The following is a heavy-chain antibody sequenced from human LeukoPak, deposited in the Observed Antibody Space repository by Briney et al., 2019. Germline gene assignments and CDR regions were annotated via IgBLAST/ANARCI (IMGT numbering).Heavy chain of an antibody. CDR1: GYSFTSYW. CDR2: VYPGDSDT. D-gene: IGHD2-2*01. J-gene: IGHJ6*03. CDR3: ARTSSTYNYYMDV. V-gene: IGHV5-51*01. Sequence: GESLKISCKGSGYSFTSYWIGWVRQMPGKGPEWMGIVYPGDSDTKYSPSFQGQVTISADKSISTAYLQWSGLKASDTAMHYCARTSSTYNYYMDVWGKGTAVTVSS.